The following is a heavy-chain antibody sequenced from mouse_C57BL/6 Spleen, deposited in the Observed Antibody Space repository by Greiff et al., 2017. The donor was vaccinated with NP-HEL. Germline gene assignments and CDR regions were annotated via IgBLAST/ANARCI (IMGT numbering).Heavy chain of an antibody. Sequence: QVHVKQSGPELVKPGASVKISCKASGYAFSSSWMNWVKQRPGKGLEWIGRIYPGDGDTNYNGKFKGKATLTADKSSSTAYMQLSSLTSEDSAVYFCAREGSSAVFAYWGQGTLVTVSA. D-gene: IGHD3-2*02. CDR3: AREGSSAVFAY. CDR1: GYAFSSSW. CDR2: IYPGDGDT. J-gene: IGHJ3*01. V-gene: IGHV1-82*01.